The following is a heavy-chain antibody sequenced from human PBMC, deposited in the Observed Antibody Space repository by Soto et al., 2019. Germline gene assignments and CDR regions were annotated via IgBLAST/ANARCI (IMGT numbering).Heavy chain of an antibody. J-gene: IGHJ6*02. Sequence: GSLRLSCAASGFAFSTYAVTWVRQAPGKGLEWVSVISGSGGRSYYADSVKGRFTISRDNSKNTLFLQMNGLRAEDTAVYYCAKVTKRAAAGRYEYYKYGMDVWGQGTTVTVSS. D-gene: IGHD6-13*01. CDR3: AKVTKRAAAGRYEYYKYGMDV. CDR2: ISGSGGRS. CDR1: GFAFSTYA. V-gene: IGHV3-23*01.